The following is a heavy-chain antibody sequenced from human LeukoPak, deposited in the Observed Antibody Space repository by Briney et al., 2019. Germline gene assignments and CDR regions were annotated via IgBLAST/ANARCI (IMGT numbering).Heavy chain of an antibody. D-gene: IGHD3-9*01. V-gene: IGHV4-34*01. J-gene: IGHJ4*02. CDR1: GGSFSGYY. CDR3: ARHDILTGYYSY. Sequence: SETLSLTCAVYGGSFSGYYWSWIRQPPGKGLEWIGEINHSGSTNYNPSLKGRVTISVDTSKNQFSLKLSSVTAADTAVYYCARHDILTGYYSYWGQGTLVTVSS. CDR2: INHSGST.